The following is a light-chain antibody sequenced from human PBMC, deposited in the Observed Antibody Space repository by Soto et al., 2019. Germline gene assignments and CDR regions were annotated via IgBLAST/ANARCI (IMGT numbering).Light chain of an antibody. CDR2: GAS. CDR1: QSVSNK. CDR3: QQYYNWPRT. V-gene: IGKV3-15*01. J-gene: IGKJ5*01. Sequence: IVLTQSPGTLPLSPGERATLSCRASQSVSNKLAWYQQKPGQAPRLLIYGASTRATGIPARFSGSGSGTEFTLTINSLQAEDSAVYYCQQYYNWPRTFGQGTRLEIK.